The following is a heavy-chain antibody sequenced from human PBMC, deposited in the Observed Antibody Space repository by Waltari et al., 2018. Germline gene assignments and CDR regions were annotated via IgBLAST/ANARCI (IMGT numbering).Heavy chain of an antibody. CDR1: GFTVSINS. V-gene: IGHV3-53*02. J-gene: IGHJ1*01. D-gene: IGHD3-22*01. CDR2: IYTSGST. Sequence: EVQLVETGGGLIQPGGSLRLSCAASGFTVSINSMNWLRHAPGKGLEWVSVIYTSGSTYYADSVKGRFTISRDISKNTLYLQMNSLRGEDTAVYYCARDGGLHYDSSGSSEYLQDWGQGTLVTVSS. CDR3: ARDGGLHYDSSGSSEYLQD.